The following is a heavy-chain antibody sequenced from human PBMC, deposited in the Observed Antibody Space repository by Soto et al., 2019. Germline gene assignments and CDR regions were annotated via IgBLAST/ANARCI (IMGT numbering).Heavy chain of an antibody. CDR3: AESRTYYDFWSGNNWFDP. V-gene: IGHV1-69*13. CDR1: GGTFSSYA. D-gene: IGHD3-3*01. J-gene: IGHJ5*02. CDR2: IIPIFGTA. Sequence: SVKVSCKASGGTFSSYAISWVRQAPGQGLEWMGGIIPIFGTANYAQKFQGRVTITADESTSTAYMELSSLRSEDTAVYYCAESRTYYDFWSGNNWFDPWGQGTLVTVSS.